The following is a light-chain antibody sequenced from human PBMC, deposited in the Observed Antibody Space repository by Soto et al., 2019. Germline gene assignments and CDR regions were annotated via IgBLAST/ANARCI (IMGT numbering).Light chain of an antibody. CDR3: QQYRDSLGT. CDR1: QSVISTY. V-gene: IGKV3-20*01. J-gene: IGKJ1*01. CDR2: GAS. Sequence: EIVLTQSPGTLSLSPGERATLSCRASQSVISTYLAWYQQKPGQAPRLLIYGASSRATGIPDRFSGGGSGTDFTLTISRLEPEDFAVYYCQQYRDSLGTFGQGTKVDIK.